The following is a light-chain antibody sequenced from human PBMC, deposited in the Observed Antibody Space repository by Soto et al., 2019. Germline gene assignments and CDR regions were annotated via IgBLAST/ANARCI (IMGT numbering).Light chain of an antibody. Sequence: EIVLTQSPGTVSLSPGERATLSCRASQSVSTNYLAWYQQKPGQAPRLLIYGASSRATGIPDRFSGSGSGTDFTLTISRLEPEDFAVYHCQQYGRSPLTFGGGTKVDIK. CDR3: QQYGRSPLT. V-gene: IGKV3-20*01. CDR1: QSVSTNY. CDR2: GAS. J-gene: IGKJ4*01.